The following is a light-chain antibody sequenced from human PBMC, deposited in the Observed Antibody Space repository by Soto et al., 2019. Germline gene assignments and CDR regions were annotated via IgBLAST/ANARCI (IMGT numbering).Light chain of an antibody. J-gene: IGLJ1*01. CDR1: TSNVGGDNY. CDR2: DVS. Sequence: QSVLPNPAPGPGPLGQPFTISSPGTTSNVGGDNYVSWYQQHPGKAPKLMIYDVSNRPSGVSNRFSGSKSGNTASLTISGLQAEDEADYYCSSYTSSSTRVFGTGTKVTVL. V-gene: IGLV2-14*01. CDR3: SSYTSSSTRV.